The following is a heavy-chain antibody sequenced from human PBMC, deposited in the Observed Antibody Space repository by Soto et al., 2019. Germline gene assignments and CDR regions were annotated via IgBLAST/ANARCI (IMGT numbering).Heavy chain of an antibody. D-gene: IGHD3-16*02. CDR2: ISYDGSNK. CDR1: GFTFSSYA. V-gene: IGHV3-30*04. J-gene: IGHJ4*02. Sequence: GGSLRLSCAASGFTFSSYAMHWVRQAPGKGLEWVSVISYDGSNKDYADSVKGRFTISRDNAKNSLYLQMNSPRAEDTALYYCAKDKYGELSRSLDYWGQGTLVTVSS. CDR3: AKDKYGELSRSLDY.